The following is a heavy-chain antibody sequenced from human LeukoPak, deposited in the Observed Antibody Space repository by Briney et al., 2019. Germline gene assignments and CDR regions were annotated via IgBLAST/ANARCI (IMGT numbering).Heavy chain of an antibody. J-gene: IGHJ4*02. V-gene: IGHV4-4*07. Sequence: PSETLSLTCTLSGGSISSYYWSWIRQPAGEGLVWIVRIYTSGITKYNTSLKIRVTMSVDTSKNQFSLKLRSVTAADTAVYYCARDREYYDILTGYYKNPYFDYWGQGTLVTVSS. D-gene: IGHD3-9*01. CDR3: ARDREYYDILTGYYKNPYFDY. CDR2: IYTSGIT. CDR1: GGSISSYY.